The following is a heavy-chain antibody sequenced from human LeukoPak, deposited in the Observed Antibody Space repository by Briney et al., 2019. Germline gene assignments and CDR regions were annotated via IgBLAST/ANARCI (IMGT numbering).Heavy chain of an antibody. CDR1: GGTFSSYA. CDR2: IIPIFGTA. J-gene: IGHJ6*02. D-gene: IGHD2-2*01. CDR3: AREGYCSSTSCSRQDYYYYGMDV. Sequence: ASVKVSCKASGGTFSSYAISWVRQAPGQGLEWMGGIIPIFGTANYAQKFQGRVTITADESTSTAYMELSSLRSEDTAVYYCAREGYCSSTSCSRQDYYYYGMDVWGQGTTVTVSS. V-gene: IGHV1-69*01.